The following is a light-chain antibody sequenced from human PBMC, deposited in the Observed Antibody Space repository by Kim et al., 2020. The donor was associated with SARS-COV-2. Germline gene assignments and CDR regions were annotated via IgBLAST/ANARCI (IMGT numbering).Light chain of an antibody. Sequence: GQMFTGSCSGSSSNIGTNHVYWYQQFPGTAPKLLIYRNNQRPSGIPDRFSGSKSGTSASLAISGLRSEDEADYYCAAWDDSLSAEVFGTGTKVTVL. V-gene: IGLV1-47*01. CDR2: RNN. CDR3: AAWDDSLSAEV. CDR1: SSNIGTNH. J-gene: IGLJ1*01.